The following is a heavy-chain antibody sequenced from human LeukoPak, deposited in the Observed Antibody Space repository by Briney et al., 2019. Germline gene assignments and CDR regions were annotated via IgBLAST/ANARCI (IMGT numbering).Heavy chain of an antibody. CDR3: ARGYYGSGSYSIPFDY. J-gene: IGHJ4*02. Sequence: ASVKVSCKASGYTFTSYDINWVRQATGQGLEWMGWMNPNSGNTGYAQKFQGRVTMTRNTSISTAYMKLSSLRSEDTAVYYCARGYYGSGSYSIPFDYWGQGTLVTVSS. CDR2: MNPNSGNT. D-gene: IGHD3-10*01. CDR1: GYTFTSYD. V-gene: IGHV1-8*01.